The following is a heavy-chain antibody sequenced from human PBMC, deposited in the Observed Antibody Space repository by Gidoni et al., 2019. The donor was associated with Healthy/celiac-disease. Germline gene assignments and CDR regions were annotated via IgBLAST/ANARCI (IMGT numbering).Heavy chain of an antibody. CDR2: IDPSDSYT. CDR1: GYSFTSYW. Sequence: EVQLVQSGAEVKTPGESLRIPCTGSGYSFTSYWISWVRQMPGKGLEWMGRIDPSDSYTNYSPSFQGHVTISADKSISTAYLQWSSLKASDTAMYYCARRGGYSGYEYDPWGQGTLVTVSS. J-gene: IGHJ5*02. V-gene: IGHV5-10-1*03. CDR3: ARRGGYSGYEYDP. D-gene: IGHD5-12*01.